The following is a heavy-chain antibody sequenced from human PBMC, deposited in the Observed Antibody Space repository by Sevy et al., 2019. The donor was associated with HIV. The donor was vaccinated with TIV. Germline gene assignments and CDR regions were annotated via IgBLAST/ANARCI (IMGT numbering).Heavy chain of an antibody. V-gene: IGHV3-21*01. J-gene: IGHJ3*01. D-gene: IGHD1-7*01. Sequence: GGSLRLSCAASGFTFSNYSMNWVRQAPGKGLEWVSSISGTSRHIYYADSVKGRFTISRDNAKNSLYLQTNSLRAEDTAVYYCARWGLLTGTTAYAFDLWGQGTMVTVSS. CDR1: GFTFSNYS. CDR3: ARWGLLTGTTAYAFDL. CDR2: ISGTSRHI.